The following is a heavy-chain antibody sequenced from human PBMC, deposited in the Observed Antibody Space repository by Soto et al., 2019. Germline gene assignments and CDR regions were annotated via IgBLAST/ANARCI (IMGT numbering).Heavy chain of an antibody. Sequence: CESAAGTFRAYTSIGVRQATRQGVEWVGGIIPIFGTPYYSQKFQGRVTITADKSTSTVYMELSSLRSDDTAVYFCARGLECRGYCLDKPTWFAPWGQGTLVTVSS. D-gene: IGHD2-15*01. CDR1: AGTFRAYT. V-gene: IGHV1-69*06. CDR3: ARGLECRGYCLDKPTWFAP. CDR2: IIPIFGTP. J-gene: IGHJ5*02.